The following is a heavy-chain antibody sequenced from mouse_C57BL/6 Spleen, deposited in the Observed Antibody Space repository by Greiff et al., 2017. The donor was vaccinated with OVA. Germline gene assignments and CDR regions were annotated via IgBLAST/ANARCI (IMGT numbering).Heavy chain of an antibody. D-gene: IGHD2-3*01. CDR1: GFTFSSYA. CDR2: ISDGGSYT. J-gene: IGHJ2*01. CDR3: ARGSYDGYYDY. V-gene: IGHV5-4*03. Sequence: EVMLVESGGGLVKPGGSLKLSCAASGFTFSSYAMSWVRQTPEKRLEWVATISDGGSYTYYPDNVKGRFTISRDNAKNNLYLQMSHLKSEDTAMYYCARGSYDGYYDYWGQGTTLTVSS.